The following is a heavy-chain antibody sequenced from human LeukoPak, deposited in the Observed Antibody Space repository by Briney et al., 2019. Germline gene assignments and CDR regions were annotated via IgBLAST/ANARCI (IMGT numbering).Heavy chain of an antibody. CDR3: ARGMGATTEFDY. V-gene: IGHV3-11*06. CDR2: ISSSSSYI. Sequence: LSLTCTVSGGSISDYYWSWIRQPPGKGLEWVSSISSSSSYIYYADSVKGRFTISRDNAKNSLYLQMSSLRAEDTAVYYCARGMGATTEFDYWGQGTLVTVSS. J-gene: IGHJ4*02. CDR1: GGSISDYY. D-gene: IGHD1-26*01.